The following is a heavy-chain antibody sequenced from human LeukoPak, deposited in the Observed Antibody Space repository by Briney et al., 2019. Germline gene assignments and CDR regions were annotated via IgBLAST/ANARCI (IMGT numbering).Heavy chain of an antibody. CDR1: GFTFTSSA. CDR3: AAGTAMVNGDAFDI. D-gene: IGHD5-18*01. J-gene: IGHJ3*02. CDR2: IVVGSGNT. V-gene: IGHV1-58*01. Sequence: ASVKVSCKASGFTFTSSAVQWVRQARGQRLEWIGWIVVGSGNTNYAQNFQERVTITRDMSTSTAYMELSSLRSEDTAVYYCAAGTAMVNGDAFDIWGQGTMVTVSS.